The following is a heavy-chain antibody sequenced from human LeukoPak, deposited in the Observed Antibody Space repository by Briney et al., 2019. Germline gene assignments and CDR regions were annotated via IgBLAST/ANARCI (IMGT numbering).Heavy chain of an antibody. V-gene: IGHV4-34*01. J-gene: IGHJ4*02. CDR2: INHSGST. CDR3: ARFTMVRGVMPGFDY. D-gene: IGHD3-10*01. Sequence: SETLSLTCAVYGGSFRGYYWSWIRQPPGKGLEWIGEINHSGSTNYNPSLKSRVTISVDTSKNQFSLKLSSVTAADTAVYYCARFTMVRGVMPGFDYWGQGTLVTVSS. CDR1: GGSFRGYY.